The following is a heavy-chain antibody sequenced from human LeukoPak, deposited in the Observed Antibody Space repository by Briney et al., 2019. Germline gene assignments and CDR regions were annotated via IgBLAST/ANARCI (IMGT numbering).Heavy chain of an antibody. CDR2: ITASDST. CDR1: GFTFSSYE. V-gene: IGHV3-23*01. CDR3: AKGRISEDGLDY. D-gene: IGHD6-13*01. J-gene: IGHJ4*02. Sequence: GGSLRLSCAASGFTFSSYEMNWVRQAPGKGLDWVSSITASDSTYYADSLKGRFTISRDSSMNTLYLQMNSLRVEDAAVYYCAKGRISEDGLDYWGQGTLVSVSS.